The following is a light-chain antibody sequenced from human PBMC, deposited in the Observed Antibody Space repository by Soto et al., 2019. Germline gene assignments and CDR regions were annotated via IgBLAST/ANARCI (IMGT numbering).Light chain of an antibody. J-gene: IGKJ1*01. CDR1: QTISSW. V-gene: IGKV1-5*03. Sequence: DIQMTPSTSTLSGSVGHRVTITCRASQTISSWLAWYQQKPGKAPKLLIYKASTLKSGVPSRFSGSGSGTEFTLTISSLQPDDFATYYCQQFRTFGQGTKVDIK. CDR3: QQFRT. CDR2: KAS.